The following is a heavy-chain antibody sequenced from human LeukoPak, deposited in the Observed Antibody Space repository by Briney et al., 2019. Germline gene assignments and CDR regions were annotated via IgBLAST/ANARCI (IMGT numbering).Heavy chain of an antibody. CDR1: GGSISSGDYY. Sequence: SETLSLTCTVSGGSISSGDYYWSWIRQPPGKGLEWIGYIYYSGSTCYNPSLKSRVTISVDTSKNQFSLKLSSVTAADTAVYYCARAPPDGYFDYWGQGTLVTVSS. V-gene: IGHV4-30-4*08. CDR2: IYYSGST. CDR3: ARAPPDGYFDY. J-gene: IGHJ4*02.